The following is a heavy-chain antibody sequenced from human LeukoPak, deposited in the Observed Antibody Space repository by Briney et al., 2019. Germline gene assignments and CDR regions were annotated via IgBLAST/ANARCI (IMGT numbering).Heavy chain of an antibody. D-gene: IGHD3-22*01. J-gene: IGHJ4*02. Sequence: PGGYLRLSCVASGFTFSDYYMSWIRQAPGKGLEWVSYISGSGDIIYYADSVMGRFTVSRDNAKNSLYLQMISLTAEDTAVYYCARDRSGGAYYHDSSGYSLWGQGTLVTVSS. CDR3: ARDRSGGAYYHDSSGYSL. V-gene: IGHV3-11*01. CDR2: ISGSGDII. CDR1: GFTFSDYY.